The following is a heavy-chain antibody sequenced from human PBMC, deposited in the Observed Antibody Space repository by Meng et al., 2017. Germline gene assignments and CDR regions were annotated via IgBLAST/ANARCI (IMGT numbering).Heavy chain of an antibody. CDR3: TWDDKAVSDY. D-gene: IGHD3-9*01. CDR1: GFYLSNAW. CDR2: IKSNTDGGTA. J-gene: IGHJ4*02. Sequence: VHLGECGGDWVKPGASLRLSCAASGFYLSNAWMSWVRQAPGKGLEWVGRIKSNTDGGTAEYAAPVTGRFTISRDDSKSTLYLQMSGLRIDDTGVYYCTWDDKAVSDYWGQGTLVTVSS. V-gene: IGHV3-15*01.